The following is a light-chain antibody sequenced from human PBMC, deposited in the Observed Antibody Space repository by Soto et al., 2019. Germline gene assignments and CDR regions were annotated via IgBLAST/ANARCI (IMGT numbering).Light chain of an antibody. J-gene: IGKJ1*01. CDR2: DAS. CDR3: QQYYSTPWT. CDR1: QSVKTF. Sequence: EIVLTQSPATLSLSPGERATLSCRASQSVKTFLLWYQHRPGQAPRVLIYDASPRATGIPARFSGSGSGTDFTLTINSLQAEDVAVYYCQQYYSTPWTFGQGTKVDIK. V-gene: IGKV3-11*01.